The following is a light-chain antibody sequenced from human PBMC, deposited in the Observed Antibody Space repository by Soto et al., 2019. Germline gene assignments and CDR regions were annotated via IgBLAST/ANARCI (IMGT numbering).Light chain of an antibody. V-gene: IGKV1-5*01. CDR2: GAS. CDR1: QGVSIW. Sequence: DIQMTQSPSTLSASVGDRVTFTCRASQGVSIWLAWYQQKPGKAPKLLISGASTLESGVPSRFSGSGSGTEFTLTISSLQPDDFATYYCQQYKNYLTFGQGTKVEIK. J-gene: IGKJ1*01. CDR3: QQYKNYLT.